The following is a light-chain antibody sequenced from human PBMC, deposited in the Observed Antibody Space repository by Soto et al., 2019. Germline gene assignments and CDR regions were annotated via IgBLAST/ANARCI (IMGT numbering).Light chain of an antibody. CDR2: DAS. CDR3: QQYNSYMCT. Sequence: DIQRTQSPSTLSASVGDRVTTTCRASQSISSWLAWYQQKPGKAPKLLIYDASSLESGVPSRFSGSGSGTEFTLTISSLQPDDFATYYCQQYNSYMCTFGQGTKLEIK. V-gene: IGKV1-5*01. J-gene: IGKJ2*02. CDR1: QSISSW.